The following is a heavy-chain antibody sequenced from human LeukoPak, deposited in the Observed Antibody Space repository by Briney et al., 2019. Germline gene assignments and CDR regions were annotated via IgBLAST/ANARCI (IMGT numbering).Heavy chain of an antibody. D-gene: IGHD6-6*01. Sequence: SVKVSCKASGGTFSSYAISWVRQAPGQGLEWMGGIIPIFGTANYAQKFQGRVTITADESTSTAYMELSSLRSENTAVYYCASSSSSVLEGSYYYYYGMDVWGQGTTVTVSS. CDR3: ASSSSSVLEGSYYYYYGMDV. CDR2: IIPIFGTA. CDR1: GGTFSSYA. V-gene: IGHV1-69*13. J-gene: IGHJ6*02.